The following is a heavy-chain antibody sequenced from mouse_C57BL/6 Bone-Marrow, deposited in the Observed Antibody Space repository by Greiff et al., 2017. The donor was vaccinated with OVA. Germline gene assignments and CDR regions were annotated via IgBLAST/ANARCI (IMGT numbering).Heavy chain of an antibody. D-gene: IGHD4-1*01. Sequence: EVQVVESGGGLVQPGGSMKLSCVASGFTFSNYWMNWVRQSPEKGLAWVAQIRLKSDNYAPPYAESVKGRFTISRDDSKSSVYLQMNNLRAEDTGIYYCTKNWDDDYWGQGTTLTVSS. CDR1: GFTFSNYW. CDR3: TKNWDDDY. V-gene: IGHV6-3*01. CDR2: IRLKSDNYAP. J-gene: IGHJ2*01.